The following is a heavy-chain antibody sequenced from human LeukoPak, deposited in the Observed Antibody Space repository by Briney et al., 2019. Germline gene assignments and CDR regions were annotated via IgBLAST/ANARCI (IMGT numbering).Heavy chain of an antibody. J-gene: IGHJ4*02. CDR1: GFTFSTYS. CDR3: ARSDYGDFYYFDY. Sequence: PGGSLRLSCAASGFTFSTYSMNWVRQAPGKGLEWVSYISSSSSTIYYADSVKGRFTISRDNSKNTLYLQMNSLRAEDTAVYYCARSDYGDFYYFDYWGQGTLVTVSS. CDR2: ISSSSSTI. V-gene: IGHV3-48*01. D-gene: IGHD4-17*01.